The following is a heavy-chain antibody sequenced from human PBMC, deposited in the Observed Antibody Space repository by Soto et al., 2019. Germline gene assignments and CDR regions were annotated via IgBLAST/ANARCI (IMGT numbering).Heavy chain of an antibody. Sequence: GGSLRLSCAASGFTFSSYAMSWVRQAPGKGLEWVSAISGSGGSTYYADPVKGRFTISRDNSKNTLYLQMNSLRAEDTAVYYCAKDPGLLPSYYFDYWGQGTLVTVSS. CDR2: ISGSGGST. CDR1: GFTFSSYA. D-gene: IGHD1-26*01. CDR3: AKDPGLLPSYYFDY. J-gene: IGHJ4*02. V-gene: IGHV3-23*01.